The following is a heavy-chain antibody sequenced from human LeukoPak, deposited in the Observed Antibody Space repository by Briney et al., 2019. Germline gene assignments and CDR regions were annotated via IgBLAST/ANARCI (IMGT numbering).Heavy chain of an antibody. Sequence: SETLSLTCTVSGGSISNSSYYWGWIRQPPGKGLEWIGSMYYSGSTYYNPSLKSRATISVDTSKNQFSLKLSSVTAADTAMYYCATEAPRGYYFDYWGQGILVTVSS. J-gene: IGHJ4*02. CDR3: ATEAPRGYYFDY. CDR1: GGSISNSSYY. V-gene: IGHV4-39*02. CDR2: MYYSGST.